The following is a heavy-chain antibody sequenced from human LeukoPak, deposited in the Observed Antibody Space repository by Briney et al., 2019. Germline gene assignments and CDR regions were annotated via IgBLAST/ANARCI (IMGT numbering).Heavy chain of an antibody. V-gene: IGHV3-23*01. Sequence: PGGSLRLSCAASGFTFSSYAMSWVRQAPGQGLEWVSAISGSGGSTYYADSVKGRFTISRDNSKNTLYLQMNSLRAEDTAVYYCANHYGNRYYAPSDWGQGTLVTVSS. D-gene: IGHD2-2*01. CDR2: ISGSGGST. CDR3: ANHYGNRYYAPSD. J-gene: IGHJ4*02. CDR1: GFTFSSYA.